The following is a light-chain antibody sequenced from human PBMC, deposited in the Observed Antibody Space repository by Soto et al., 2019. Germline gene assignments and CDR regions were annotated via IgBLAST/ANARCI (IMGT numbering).Light chain of an antibody. J-gene: IGKJ5*01. Sequence: EIVLTQSPATLSLSPGQRATVSCRASQSVSIYLAWYQQKPGQPPRLLIYDASTRATGIPARFSGSGSGADCTLTISSLEPEDFAVYYCQQRMSWPPTFGQGTRLEIK. V-gene: IGKV3-11*01. CDR2: DAS. CDR1: QSVSIY. CDR3: QQRMSWPPT.